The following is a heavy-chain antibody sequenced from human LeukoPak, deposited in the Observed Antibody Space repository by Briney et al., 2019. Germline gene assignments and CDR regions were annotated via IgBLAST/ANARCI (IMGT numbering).Heavy chain of an antibody. D-gene: IGHD2-21*02. CDR3: DCGGGCS. V-gene: IGHV3-23*01. Sequence: GGSLRLSCAASGFTFSSYAMSWVRQAPGKGLEWVSAISGSGGSTYYADSVKGRFTISRDNAKNLLYLRMNSLRAEDTAVYYCDCGGGCSWGQGTLVTVSS. CDR1: GFTFSSYA. J-gene: IGHJ5*02. CDR2: ISGSGGST.